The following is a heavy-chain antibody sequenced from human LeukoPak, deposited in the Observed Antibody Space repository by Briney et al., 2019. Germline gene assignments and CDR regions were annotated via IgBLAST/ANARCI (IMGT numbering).Heavy chain of an antibody. J-gene: IGHJ4*02. D-gene: IGHD2-21*01. Sequence: NPSETLSLTCTVSGASVRSSGFYLNWFRQHPGEGLEWVGHIDSSGKTSYNPSLEGRLTKSIDSSKNQFSLRLTSVTVADTAVYYCARVGGDFHHWGQGTLVTVSS. CDR2: IDSSGKT. CDR3: ARVGGDFHH. CDR1: GASVRSSGFY. V-gene: IGHV4-31*03.